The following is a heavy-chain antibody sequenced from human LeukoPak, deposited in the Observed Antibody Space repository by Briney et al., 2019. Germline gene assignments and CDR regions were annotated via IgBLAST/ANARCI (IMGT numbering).Heavy chain of an antibody. J-gene: IGHJ4*02. Sequence: SETLSLTCTVSGGSISSSCYSWGWIRQPPGKGLEWIGSMYCRGSIYYNPSLKSRVTMSVVTSKTHFSLKLGSVTAADTAVYYCARRLKPKDTLSYFDRWGQGTLVTVSS. CDR2: MYCRGSI. CDR1: GGSISSSCYS. CDR3: ARRLKPKDTLSYFDR. V-gene: IGHV4-39*02. D-gene: IGHD5-18*01.